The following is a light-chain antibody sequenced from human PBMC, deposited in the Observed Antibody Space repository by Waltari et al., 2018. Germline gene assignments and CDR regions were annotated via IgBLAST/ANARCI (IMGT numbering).Light chain of an antibody. CDR1: QSISSW. V-gene: IGKV1-5*03. J-gene: IGKJ1*01. CDR2: KAS. Sequence: DIQMTQSPSTLSASVGDRVTITCRASQSISSWLAWYQQKPGKAPKLLIYKASTLETRVPSRFSGSASGTEFTLTISSLQPDDFASYYCQQYDSFSLTFGQGTKVEVK. CDR3: QQYDSFSLT.